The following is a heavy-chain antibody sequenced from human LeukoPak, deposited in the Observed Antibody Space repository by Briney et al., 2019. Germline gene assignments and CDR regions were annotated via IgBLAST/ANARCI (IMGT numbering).Heavy chain of an antibody. Sequence: PGGSLRLSCAASGFTFSSYEMNWVRQAPGKGLEWVSYISSSGSTIYYADSVKGRFTISRDNAKNSLYLQMNSLRAEDTAVYYCARGPTGDSSSYFDYWGQGTLVTVSS. V-gene: IGHV3-48*03. CDR1: GFTFSSYE. CDR3: ARGPTGDSSSYFDY. D-gene: IGHD3-22*01. CDR2: ISSSGSTI. J-gene: IGHJ4*02.